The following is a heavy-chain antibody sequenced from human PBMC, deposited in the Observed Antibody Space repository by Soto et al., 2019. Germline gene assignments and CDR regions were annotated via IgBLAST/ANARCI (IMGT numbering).Heavy chain of an antibody. Sequence: EVQLVESGGGLVQPGGSLRLSCAASGFTVSSNYMSWVRQAPGKGLEWVSVIYSGGSTYYADSVKGRFAISRDNSKNTLYLQMNSLRAEATAVYYCARDRYSSSSKGDYWGQGTLVTVSS. V-gene: IGHV3-66*01. J-gene: IGHJ4*02. D-gene: IGHD6-13*01. CDR1: GFTVSSNY. CDR3: ARDRYSSSSKGDY. CDR2: IYSGGST.